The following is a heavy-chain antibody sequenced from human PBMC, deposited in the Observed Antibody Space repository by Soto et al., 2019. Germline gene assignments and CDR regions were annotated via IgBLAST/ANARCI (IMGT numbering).Heavy chain of an antibody. Sequence: SETLALTCAVYGGSFSGHYWNWLRQPPGKGLDWIGEIYDSGSTNYHPSLKSRVTISVDPSKNQFSLKLTSVTAADTAVYYCARGHRTVVFGIIRPYYGMDVWGQGTTVTVSS. V-gene: IGHV4-34*01. D-gene: IGHD3-10*01. CDR1: GGSFSGHY. J-gene: IGHJ6*02. CDR3: ARGHRTVVFGIIRPYYGMDV. CDR2: IYDSGST.